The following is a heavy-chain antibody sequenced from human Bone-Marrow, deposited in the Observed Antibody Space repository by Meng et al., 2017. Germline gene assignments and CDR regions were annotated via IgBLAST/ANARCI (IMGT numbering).Heavy chain of an antibody. CDR1: GYSFTSYW. CDR3: ARLLLSSSWYEGYYYYYYGMDV. D-gene: IGHD6-13*01. V-gene: IGHV5-51*01. Sequence: GESLKISCKGSGYSFTSYWIGWVRQMPGKGLEWMGIIYPGDSDTRYSPSFQGQVTISADKSISTAYLQWSSLKASDTAVYYCARLLLSSSWYEGYYYYYYGMDVWGQGTTVTVSS. CDR2: IYPGDSDT. J-gene: IGHJ6*02.